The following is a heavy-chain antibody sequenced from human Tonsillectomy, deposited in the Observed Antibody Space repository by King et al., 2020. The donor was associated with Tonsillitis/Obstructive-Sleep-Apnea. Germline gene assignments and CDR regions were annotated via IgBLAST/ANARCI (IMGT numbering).Heavy chain of an antibody. CDR1: GFTFSDYY. CDR3: ARHSTMTTWGFYYYMDV. D-gene: IGHD4-17*01. CDR2: LSTSGSFT. Sequence: QVQLVESGGGLVKPGGSLRLSCAASGFTFSDYYMSWIRQAPGKGLEWVSYLSTSGSFTNYAESLKDRFTISRDNARRSFYLQMNSLRAEDTAVYYCARHSTMTTWGFYYYMDVWGEGTTVTVSS. J-gene: IGHJ6*03. V-gene: IGHV3-11*05.